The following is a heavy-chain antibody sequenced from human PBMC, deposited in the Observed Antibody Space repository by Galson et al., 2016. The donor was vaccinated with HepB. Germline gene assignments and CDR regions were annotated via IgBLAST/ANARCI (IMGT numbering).Heavy chain of an antibody. CDR1: GFLFRSYG. Sequence: SLRLSCAGSGFLFRSYGMHWVRQAPGKGLEWVAADSMDGRRKFYSDSVKGRFTISRDNSNNMLFLQMNSLNIEDTAVYYCERWGYPKYNLDAADVWGQGTVVTVSS. V-gene: IGHV3-30*03. D-gene: IGHD5-12*01. J-gene: IGHJ3*01. CDR2: DSMDGRRK. CDR3: ERWGYPKYNLDAADV.